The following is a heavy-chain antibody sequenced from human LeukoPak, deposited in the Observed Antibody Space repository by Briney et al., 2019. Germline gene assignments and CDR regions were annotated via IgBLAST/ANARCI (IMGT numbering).Heavy chain of an antibody. CDR3: ARMAPYGDYLHDY. CDR1: GGSMSSYY. V-gene: IGHV4-59*01. D-gene: IGHD4-17*01. CDR2: VYYSGST. Sequence: SETLSLTCTVSGGSMSSYYWSWIRKPPGKGLEYIGYVYYSGSTNYNPSLKSRVTISVDTSKNQFSLKLGSVTAADTAVYYCARMAPYGDYLHDYWGQGTLVTVSS. J-gene: IGHJ4*02.